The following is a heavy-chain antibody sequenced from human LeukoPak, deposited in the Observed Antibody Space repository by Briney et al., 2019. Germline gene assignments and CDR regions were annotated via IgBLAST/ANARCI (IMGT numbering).Heavy chain of an antibody. CDR3: ARRPYPTYYYMDV. V-gene: IGHV3-20*04. J-gene: IGHJ6*03. CDR1: GFTFSSYG. Sequence: GGSLRLSCAASGFTFSSYGMSWVRQAPGKGLEWVSGITWSGASAAYADSVKGRFTISRDNAKNSLYLQMNSLRGEDTALYYWARRPYPTYYYMDVWGTGTTVSISS. CDR2: ITWSGASA.